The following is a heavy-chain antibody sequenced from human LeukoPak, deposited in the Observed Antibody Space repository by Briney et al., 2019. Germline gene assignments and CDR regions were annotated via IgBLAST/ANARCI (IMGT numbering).Heavy chain of an antibody. CDR2: IYYSGST. V-gene: IGHV4-59*12. J-gene: IGHJ4*02. CDR1: GGSISSYY. CDR3: ARAPDIIAARRGDYFDY. Sequence: SETLSLTCTVSGGSISSYYWSWIRQPPGKGLEWIGYIYYSGSTNYNPSLKSRVTISVDTSKNQFSLKLSSVTAADTAVYYCARAPDIIAARRGDYFDYWGQGTLVTVSS. D-gene: IGHD6-6*01.